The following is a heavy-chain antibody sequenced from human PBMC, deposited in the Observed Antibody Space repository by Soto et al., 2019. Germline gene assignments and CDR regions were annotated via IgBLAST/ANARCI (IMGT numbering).Heavy chain of an antibody. CDR2: IYWDDAK. Sequence: QITLKESGPTLVKPTQTLTLTCTFSGFSLSASGVGVRWIRQPPGKALEWLAIIYWDDAKHYSPSLKSSLTIAKETSKNQFGRTRTRRDRVGTATYYCGKKGGGDRILDYWGQGTLVTVSS. CDR3: GKKGGGDRILDY. CDR1: GFSLSASGVG. J-gene: IGHJ4*02. D-gene: IGHD3-16*01. V-gene: IGHV2-5*02.